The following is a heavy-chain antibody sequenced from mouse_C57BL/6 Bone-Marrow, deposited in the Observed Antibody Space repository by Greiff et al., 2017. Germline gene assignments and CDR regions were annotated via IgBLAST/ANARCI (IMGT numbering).Heavy chain of an antibody. CDR1: GYTFTSYW. CDR2: IDPSDSYT. V-gene: IGHV1-69*01. Sequence: QVQLQQPGAELVMPGASVKLSCKASGYTFTSYWMHWVKQRPGQGLEWIGEIDPSDSYTNYNQKFKGKSTLTVDKSSSTAYMQLSSLTSEDSAVXYGARGGYSKGAMDYWGQGTSGTVSS. J-gene: IGHJ4*01. D-gene: IGHD2-5*01. CDR3: ARGGYSKGAMDY.